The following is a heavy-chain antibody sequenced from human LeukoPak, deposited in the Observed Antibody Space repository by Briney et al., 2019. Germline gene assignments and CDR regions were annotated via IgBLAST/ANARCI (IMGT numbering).Heavy chain of an antibody. Sequence: SETLSLTCTVSGYSISSGHYWGWIRQPPGKGLEWIGTIYHSGSTHYNPSLRSRVTISVDTSKNQFSLKLSFVTAADTAVYYCARGLMVTGYYYYYYMDVWGKRTTVTVSS. V-gene: IGHV4-38-2*02. D-gene: IGHD5-18*01. CDR1: GYSISSGHY. J-gene: IGHJ6*03. CDR3: ARGLMVTGYYYYYYMDV. CDR2: IYHSGST.